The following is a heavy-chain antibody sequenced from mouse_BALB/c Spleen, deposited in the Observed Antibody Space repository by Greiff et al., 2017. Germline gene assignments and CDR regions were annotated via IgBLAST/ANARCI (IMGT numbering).Heavy chain of an antibody. D-gene: IGHD1-2*01. CDR3: TRLGLLRPSYYFDY. V-gene: IGHV1S22*01. CDR1: GYTFTSYW. Sequence: LQQPGSELVRPGASVKLSCKASGYTFTSYWMHWVKQRPGQGLEWIGNIYPGSGSTNYDEKFKSKATLTVDTSSSTAYMQLRSLTSEDSAVYYCTRLGLLRPSYYFDYWGQGTTLTVSS. CDR2: IYPGSGST. J-gene: IGHJ2*01.